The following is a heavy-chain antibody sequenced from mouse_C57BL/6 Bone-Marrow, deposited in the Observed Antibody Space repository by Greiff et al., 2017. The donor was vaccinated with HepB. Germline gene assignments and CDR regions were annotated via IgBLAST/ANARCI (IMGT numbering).Heavy chain of an antibody. CDR2: IRLKSDNYAT. CDR1: GFTFSNYW. J-gene: IGHJ4*01. V-gene: IGHV6-3*01. CDR3: TGHGSSGYYAMDY. Sequence: EVKLMESGGGLVQPGGSMKLSCVASGFTFSNYWMNWVRQSPEKGLEWVAQIRLKSDNYATHYAESVKGRFTISRDDSKSSVYLQMNNLRAEDTGIYYCTGHGSSGYYAMDYWGQGTSVTVSS. D-gene: IGHD1-1*01.